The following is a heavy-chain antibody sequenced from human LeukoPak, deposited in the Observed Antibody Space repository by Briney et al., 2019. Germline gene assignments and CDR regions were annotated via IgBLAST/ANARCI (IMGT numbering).Heavy chain of an antibody. CDR3: ARERSIRSRVEFDY. Sequence: PGGSLRLSCAASGFTFSDYSMSWIRQAPGKGLEWVSYISSSSSTIYYADSVKGRFTISRDNAKNSLYLQMNSLRAEDTAVYYCARERSIRSRVEFDYWGQGTLVTVSS. V-gene: IGHV3-11*04. D-gene: IGHD1-1*01. J-gene: IGHJ4*02. CDR1: GFTFSDYS. CDR2: ISSSSSTI.